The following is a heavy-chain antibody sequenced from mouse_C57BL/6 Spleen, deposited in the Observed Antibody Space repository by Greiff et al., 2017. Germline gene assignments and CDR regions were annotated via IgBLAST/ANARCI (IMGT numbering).Heavy chain of an antibody. J-gene: IGHJ1*03. Sequence: VQLKESGPGLVKPSQSLSLTCSVTGYSITSGYYWNWIRQFPGNKLEWMGYISYDGSNNYNPSLKNRISITRDTSKNQFFLKLNSVTTEDTATYYCARDLTTVVANGYFDVWGTGTTVTVSS. CDR1: GYSITSGYY. CDR3: ARDLTTVVANGYFDV. CDR2: ISYDGSN. V-gene: IGHV3-6*01. D-gene: IGHD1-1*01.